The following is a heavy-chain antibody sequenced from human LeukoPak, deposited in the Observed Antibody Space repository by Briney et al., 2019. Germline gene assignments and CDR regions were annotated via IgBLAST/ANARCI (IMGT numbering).Heavy chain of an antibody. CDR3: ARGLQNYGDAQGPFDYYYYMDV. V-gene: IGHV4-61*01. J-gene: IGHJ6*03. Sequence: SETLSLTCSVSGDSISSSSSYWSWIRQPPGKGLEWIGYIYYSGSTNYNPSLKSRVTISVDTSKNQFSLKLSSVTAADTAVYYCARGLQNYGDAQGPFDYYYYMDVWGKGTTVTVSS. CDR2: IYYSGST. D-gene: IGHD4-17*01. CDR1: GDSISSSSSY.